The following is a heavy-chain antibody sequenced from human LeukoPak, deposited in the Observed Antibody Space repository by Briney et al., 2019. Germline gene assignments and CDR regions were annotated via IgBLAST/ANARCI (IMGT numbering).Heavy chain of an antibody. J-gene: IGHJ4*02. CDR1: GFTFSSYA. V-gene: IGHV3-23*01. D-gene: IGHD6-13*01. CDR2: ISGSGGST. Sequence: GGSLRLSCAASGFTFSSYAMSWVRQAPGKGLEWVSAISGSGGSTYYADSVKGRFTISRDNSKNTLYLQMNSLRAEATAVYYCAKPRASSWYSDYWGQGTLVTVSS. CDR3: AKPRASSWYSDY.